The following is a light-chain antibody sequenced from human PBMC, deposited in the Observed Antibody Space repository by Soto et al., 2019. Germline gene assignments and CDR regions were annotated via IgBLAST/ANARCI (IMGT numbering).Light chain of an antibody. CDR1: QSVSSSY. V-gene: IGKV3-15*01. J-gene: IGKJ5*01. CDR2: GAS. CDR3: QQYEKWPPSIT. Sequence: EIVLTRSPATLSLARGEIATLSCGASQSVSSSYLAWYQQTPGLAPRLLIYGASTRATGISARFSGGGSGTEFTLTISSLQSEDFALYFCQQYEKWPPSITFGQGTRLEIK.